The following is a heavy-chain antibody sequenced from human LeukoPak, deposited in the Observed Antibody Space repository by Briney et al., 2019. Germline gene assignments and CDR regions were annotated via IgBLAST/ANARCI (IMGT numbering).Heavy chain of an antibody. Sequence: PGGSLRLSCVASGFNFNNYAMSWVRQAPGKGLEWVSSISTTGGNTYYADSVKGRFTISRDESENTMFLQMNSLRAEDTAVYYCAKDAMAGTGTFDYWGQGTLVTVSS. V-gene: IGHV3-23*01. J-gene: IGHJ4*02. D-gene: IGHD6-19*01. CDR1: GFNFNNYA. CDR2: ISTTGGNT. CDR3: AKDAMAGTGTFDY.